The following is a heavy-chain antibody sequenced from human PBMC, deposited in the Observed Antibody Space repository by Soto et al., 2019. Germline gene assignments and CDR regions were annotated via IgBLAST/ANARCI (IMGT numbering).Heavy chain of an antibody. Sequence: QVQLVQSGAEVKKPGASVKVSCKTSGYTFSNYGINWVRQAPGQGLEWMGWISAYNGNTNFAKKLQGRVSLTTDTSTTTAYMELRSLTSDDTAVYYCARDLVPGYTGYSDYWGQGTLFTVSS. D-gene: IGHD5-12*01. CDR1: GYTFSNYG. CDR3: ARDLVPGYTGYSDY. J-gene: IGHJ4*02. CDR2: ISAYNGNT. V-gene: IGHV1-18*01.